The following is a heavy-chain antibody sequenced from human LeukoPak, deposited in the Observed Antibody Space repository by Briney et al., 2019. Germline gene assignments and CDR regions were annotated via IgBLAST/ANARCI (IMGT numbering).Heavy chain of an antibody. CDR2: ISAYNGNT. CDR1: GYTFVNNG. J-gene: IGHJ4*02. D-gene: IGHD4-17*01. V-gene: IGHV1-18*01. CDR3: ARDRDTGTFDY. Sequence: GASVKVSCKASGYTFVNNGVTWVRQAPGQGLEWMGWISAYNGNTNYAQKFQGRITMATDTSTSTAYMELRSLRSDDTAVCYCARDRDTGTFDYWGQGTLVTVSS.